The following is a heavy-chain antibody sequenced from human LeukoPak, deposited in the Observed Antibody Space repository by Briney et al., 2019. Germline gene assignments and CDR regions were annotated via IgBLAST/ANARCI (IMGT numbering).Heavy chain of an antibody. CDR3: ARDDGPYGDYLDY. J-gene: IGHJ4*02. V-gene: IGHV3-30*02. CDR1: GFTFSSYA. CDR2: IRYDGSNK. D-gene: IGHD4-17*01. Sequence: PGGSLRLSCAASGFTFSSYAMHWVRQAPGKGLEWVAFIRYDGSNKYYADSVKGRFTISRDNSKNTLYLQMNSLGAEDTAVYYCARDDGPYGDYLDYWGQGTLVTVSS.